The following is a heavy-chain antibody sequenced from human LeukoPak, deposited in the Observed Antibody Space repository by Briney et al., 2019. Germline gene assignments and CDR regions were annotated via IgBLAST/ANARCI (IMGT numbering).Heavy chain of an antibody. CDR2: IYYSGST. V-gene: IGHV4-31*03. CDR3: ARARYSSGWYLDY. D-gene: IGHD6-19*01. CDR1: GGSISSGGYY. Sequence: SETLSLTCTVSGGSISSGGYYWSWIRQHPGKGLEWIGYIYYSGSTYYNPSLKSRVTISVDTSKNQFSLKLSSVTAADTAGYYCARARYSSGWYLDYWGQGTLVTVSS. J-gene: IGHJ4*02.